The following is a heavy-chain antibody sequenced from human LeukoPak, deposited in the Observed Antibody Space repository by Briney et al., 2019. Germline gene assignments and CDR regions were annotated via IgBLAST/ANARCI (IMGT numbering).Heavy chain of an antibody. CDR2: IYYSGST. CDR3: ARADYSNYGDAFDI. J-gene: IGHJ3*02. Sequence: SETLSLTCTGSGGPVSSGSYYWSWIRQPPGKGLEWIGYIYYSGSTNYNPSLKSRVTISVDTSKNQFSLKLSSVTAADTAVYYCARADYSNYGDAFDIWGQGTMVTVSS. D-gene: IGHD4-11*01. CDR1: GGPVSSGSYY. V-gene: IGHV4-61*01.